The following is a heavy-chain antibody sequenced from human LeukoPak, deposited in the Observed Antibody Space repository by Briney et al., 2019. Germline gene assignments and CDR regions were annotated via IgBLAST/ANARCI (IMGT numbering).Heavy chain of an antibody. CDR1: GDSVSADSAT. Sequence: SQTLSLTCAISGDSVSADSATWNWIRQSPWRGLEWLGRTYYRSNRSKWSSDYALSVESRITISPDTSKNQFSLKLSSVTAADTAVYYCARSLSLDSSGLGEDYWGQGTLVTVSS. CDR2: TYYRSNRSKWSS. V-gene: IGHV6-1*01. CDR3: ARSLSLDSSGLGEDY. J-gene: IGHJ4*02. D-gene: IGHD3-22*01.